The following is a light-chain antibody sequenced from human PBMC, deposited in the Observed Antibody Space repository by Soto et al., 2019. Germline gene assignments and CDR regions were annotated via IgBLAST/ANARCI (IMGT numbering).Light chain of an antibody. CDR2: DDT. J-gene: IGLJ1*01. CDR1: NIGRKS. Sequence: SYELTQPPPVSVAPGQTATITCGGDNIGRKSVHWYQQKPGQAPVLVVYDDTDRPSGIPERFSGSNSGNPATLTISRVEAGDEADYYCHVWDSSSGHYVFGTGTKVTVL. CDR3: HVWDSSSGHYV. V-gene: IGLV3-21*02.